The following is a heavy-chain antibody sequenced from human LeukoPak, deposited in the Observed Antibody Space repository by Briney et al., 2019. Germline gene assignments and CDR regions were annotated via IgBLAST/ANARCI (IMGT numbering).Heavy chain of an antibody. D-gene: IGHD6-19*01. J-gene: IGHJ6*02. V-gene: IGHV1-58*01. Sequence: SVKVSCKASGFTFTSSAVQWVRQARGQRLEWIGWIVIGSGNTNYAQKFQERVTITRDMSTSTAYMELSSLRSEDTAVYYCAAGTAGVYYYYYGMDVWGQGTTVTVSS. CDR2: IVIGSGNT. CDR3: AAGTAGVYYYYYGMDV. CDR1: GFTFTSSA.